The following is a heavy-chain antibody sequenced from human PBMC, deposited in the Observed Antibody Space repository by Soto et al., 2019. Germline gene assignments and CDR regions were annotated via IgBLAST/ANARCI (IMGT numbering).Heavy chain of an antibody. J-gene: IGHJ4*02. Sequence: GESLKISCKGSGSDFSNYLIGWLRQKPGKGLEWMGLIYPGAPDPRYSPSFQGQVTISADKSISTAYLQWGSLKASDTAKYYCVWTSYIHTAMAPYYFDYWGQGTLVTVSS. D-gene: IGHD5-18*01. CDR1: GSDFSNYL. CDR2: IYPGAPDP. V-gene: IGHV5-51*01. CDR3: VWTSYIHTAMAPYYFDY.